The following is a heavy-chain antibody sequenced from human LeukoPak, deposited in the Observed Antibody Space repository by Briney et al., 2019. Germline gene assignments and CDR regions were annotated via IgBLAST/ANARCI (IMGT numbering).Heavy chain of an antibody. CDR3: VRGCGRSSCPYYLDV. V-gene: IGHV3-7*01. J-gene: IGHJ6*03. D-gene: IGHD6-13*01. CDR1: EFIFSTYW. CDR2: IRQDGSEK. Sequence: GGSLRLSCAASEFIFSTYWMSWVRQAPGKGLEWVATIRQDGSEKHHVDPVRGRFTISRDNAKNSLYLLMNNPRVEDTAVYYCVRGCGRSSCPYYLDVWGKGTMVTVSS.